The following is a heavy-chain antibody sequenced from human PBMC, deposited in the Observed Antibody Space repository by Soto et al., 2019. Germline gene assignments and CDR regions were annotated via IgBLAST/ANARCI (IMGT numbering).Heavy chain of an antibody. J-gene: IGHJ5*02. CDR3: ARVVGALGHWFDP. V-gene: IGHV1-18*01. D-gene: IGHD1-26*01. CDR2: ISAYNGNT. CDR1: GYSFNSYT. Sequence: QVQLVQSGAEVKKPVASVKVSCKASGYSFNSYTISWVRQAPGQGLEWMGRISAYNGNTNYAQKLQGRVTMTTDTSTSTAYMELRSLRSDDTAVYHCARVVGALGHWFDPWGQGTLVTVSS.